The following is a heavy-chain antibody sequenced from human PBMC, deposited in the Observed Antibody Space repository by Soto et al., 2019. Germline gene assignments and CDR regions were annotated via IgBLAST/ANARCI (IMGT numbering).Heavy chain of an antibody. D-gene: IGHD3-9*01. CDR1: GFTFSSYG. J-gene: IGHJ5*02. Sequence: PGGSLRLSCAASGFTFSSYGMHWVRQAPGKGLEWVAVISYDGSNKYYADSVKGRFTISRDNSKNTLYLQMNSLRAEDTAVYYCAKDVRYFDWLSYHNWFDPWGQGTLVTVPS. V-gene: IGHV3-30*18. CDR3: AKDVRYFDWLSYHNWFDP. CDR2: ISYDGSNK.